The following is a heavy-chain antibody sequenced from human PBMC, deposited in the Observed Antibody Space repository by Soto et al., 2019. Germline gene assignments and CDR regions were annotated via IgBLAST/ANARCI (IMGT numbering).Heavy chain of an antibody. J-gene: IGHJ6*04. V-gene: IGHV1-3*01. D-gene: IGHD2-15*01. CDR2: INAGNGNT. Sequence: ASVNVSCKASGYTFTSYAMHWVRQAPGQRLEWMGWINAGNGNTKYSQKFQGRVTITRDKSASKAYMELSSLRSEDTAVYYCGVGYCSGGSCYSNYYYYGMDVWGNGTTVTVSS. CDR3: GVGYCSGGSCYSNYYYYGMDV. CDR1: GYTFTSYA.